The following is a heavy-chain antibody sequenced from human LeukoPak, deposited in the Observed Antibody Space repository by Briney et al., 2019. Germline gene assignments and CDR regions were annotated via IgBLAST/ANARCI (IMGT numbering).Heavy chain of an antibody. Sequence: SVTVSCKASGGTFSSYAISWVRQAPGQGLEWMGRIIPILGIANYAQKFQGRVTITADKYTSTAYMEMSSLRSEDTAVYYCARDLDYYDSSGYPTGAFDIWGQGTMVTVSS. J-gene: IGHJ3*02. V-gene: IGHV1-69*04. CDR3: ARDLDYYDSSGYPTGAFDI. CDR2: IIPILGIA. D-gene: IGHD3-22*01. CDR1: GGTFSSYA.